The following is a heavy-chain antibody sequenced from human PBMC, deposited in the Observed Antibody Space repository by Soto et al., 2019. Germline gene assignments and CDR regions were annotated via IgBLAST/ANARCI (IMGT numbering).Heavy chain of an antibody. CDR3: AKGNNGDALFFDY. CDR1: GFTFSSYV. Sequence: EMQLLESGGGLVQPGGSLRLSCAASGFTFSSYVMNWVRQAPGKGLEWVSTISGTGGDTYYAGSVTGRFTVSRDNSKITLFLQMNSLRAEDTAVYYCAKGNNGDALFFDYWGQGTLVTVSS. CDR2: ISGTGGDT. J-gene: IGHJ4*02. D-gene: IGHD2-8*01. V-gene: IGHV3-23*01.